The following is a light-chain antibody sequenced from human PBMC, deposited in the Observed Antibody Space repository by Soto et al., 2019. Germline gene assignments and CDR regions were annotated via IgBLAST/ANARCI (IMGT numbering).Light chain of an antibody. J-gene: IGKJ4*01. CDR1: QSISTF. CDR2: ASS. V-gene: IGKV1-39*01. CDR3: QQTYSNRLS. Sequence: DIQMTHSPSFLYASVGQRVSITCLPSQSISTFVNWYQQKGGKAPKLLIHASSTLPSGVPSRFSGTGSGTDFTLTISDLQPEDCATYYCQQTYSNRLSFGGGTKVDIK.